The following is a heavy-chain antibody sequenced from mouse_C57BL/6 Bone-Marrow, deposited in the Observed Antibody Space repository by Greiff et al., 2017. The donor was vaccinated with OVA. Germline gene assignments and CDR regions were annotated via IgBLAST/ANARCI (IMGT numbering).Heavy chain of an antibody. J-gene: IGHJ3*01. D-gene: IGHD3-2*02. CDR2: IYPRSGNT. CDR3: ARRSSGYVGFAD. Sequence: VQLQQSGAELARPGASVKLSCKASGYTFTSYGISWVKQRTGQGLEWIGEIYPRSGNTYYNEKFKGKATLTADKSSSTAYMELRSLTSEDSAVYFCARRSSGYVGFADWGQGTLVTVSA. V-gene: IGHV1-81*01. CDR1: GYTFTSYG.